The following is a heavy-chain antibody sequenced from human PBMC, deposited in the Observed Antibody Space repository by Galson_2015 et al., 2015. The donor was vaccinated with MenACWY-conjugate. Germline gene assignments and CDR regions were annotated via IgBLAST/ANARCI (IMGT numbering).Heavy chain of an antibody. J-gene: IGHJ5*02. CDR3: ARADITGTTSPVNWFDP. CDR2: IIPIFGTA. V-gene: IGHV1-69*13. CDR1: GGTFSSYA. Sequence: SVKVSCKASGGTFSSYAISWVRQAPGQGLEWMGGIIPIFGTANYAQKFQGRVTITADESTSTAYMELSSLRSEDTAVYYCARADITGTTSPVNWFDPWGQGTLVTVSS. D-gene: IGHD1-7*01.